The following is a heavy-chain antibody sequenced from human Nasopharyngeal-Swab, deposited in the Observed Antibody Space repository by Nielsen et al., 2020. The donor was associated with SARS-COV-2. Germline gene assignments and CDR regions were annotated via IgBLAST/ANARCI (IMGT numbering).Heavy chain of an antibody. CDR1: GYSFTSYW. V-gene: IGHV5-10-1*01. J-gene: IGHJ2*01. CDR2: IDPSNSYT. CDR3: ARRPDGRAVWYFDL. Sequence: GESLKISCKGSGYSFTSYWISWVRQMPGKGLEWMGRIDPSNSYTNYSPSFQGHVTISADKSISTAYLQWSSLKASDTAMYYCARRPDGRAVWYFDLWGRGTLVTVSS.